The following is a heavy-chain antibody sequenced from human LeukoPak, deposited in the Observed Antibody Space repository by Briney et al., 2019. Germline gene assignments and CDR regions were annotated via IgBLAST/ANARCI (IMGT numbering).Heavy chain of an antibody. J-gene: IGHJ4*02. Sequence: GGSLRLSCAASGFTFSSYSMNWVRQAPGKGLEWVSHITASGTAMFYADSVKGRFTISRDNAKNSLYLQMNSLRDEDTAVYYCASSGSYRLDYWGQGTLVTVSS. D-gene: IGHD1-26*01. V-gene: IGHV3-48*02. CDR2: ITASGTAM. CDR1: GFTFSSYS. CDR3: ASSGSYRLDY.